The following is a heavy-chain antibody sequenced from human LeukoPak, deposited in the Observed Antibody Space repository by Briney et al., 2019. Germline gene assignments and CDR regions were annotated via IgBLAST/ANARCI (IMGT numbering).Heavy chain of an antibody. CDR1: GFTFSSYD. J-gene: IGHJ4*02. D-gene: IGHD3-22*01. Sequence: GGSLRLSCAASGFTFSSYDMHWVRQATGKGLEWVSAIGMAGDTYYPGSVKGRFTISRENAKNSLYLQMNSLRAGDTAVYYCARSGKPYYYDSSGYYFDYWGQGTLATVSS. CDR3: ARSGKPYYYDSSGYYFDY. CDR2: IGMAGDT. V-gene: IGHV3-13*04.